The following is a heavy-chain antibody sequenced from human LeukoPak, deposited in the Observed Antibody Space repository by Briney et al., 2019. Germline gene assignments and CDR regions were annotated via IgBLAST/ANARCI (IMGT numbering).Heavy chain of an antibody. CDR3: ARGLAYYDSSGYYGY. V-gene: IGHV3-33*01. Sequence: GRSLRLSYAASGFTFSSYGMHWVRQAPGKGLEWVAVIWYDGSNKYYADSVKGRFTISRDNSKSTLYLQMNSLRAEDTAVYYCARGLAYYDSSGYYGYWGQGTLVTVSS. CDR2: IWYDGSNK. CDR1: GFTFSSYG. J-gene: IGHJ4*02. D-gene: IGHD3-22*01.